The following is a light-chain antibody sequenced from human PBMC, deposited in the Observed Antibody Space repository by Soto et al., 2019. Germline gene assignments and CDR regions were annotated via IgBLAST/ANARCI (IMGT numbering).Light chain of an antibody. V-gene: IGKV1-33*01. CDR3: QKHDGVPL. J-gene: IGKJ3*01. Sequence: DIQLTQSPSSLSASVGDRVTITCQASQDISNHLNWYQQKPGKAPNLLIYDASDLETGDPSRFIGGGSGTFFSFTINSLQPEDIATYYCQKHDGVPLFGPGTKVEIK. CDR1: QDISNH. CDR2: DAS.